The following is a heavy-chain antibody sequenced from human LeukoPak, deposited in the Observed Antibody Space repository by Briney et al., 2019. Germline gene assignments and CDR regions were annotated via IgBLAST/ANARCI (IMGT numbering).Heavy chain of an antibody. CDR3: ARGILSSGWELNWFGP. V-gene: IGHV1-8*01. D-gene: IGHD6-19*01. CDR2: MNPNSGNT. Sequence: SVKVSCKAPGYTFSSYDINWVRQATGQGLEWMGWMNPNSGNTGYAQRFQGRVTMTRNTSINTAYMELSSLRSEDTAVYYCARGILSSGWELNWFGPWGQGTLVTVSS. J-gene: IGHJ5*02. CDR1: GYTFSSYD.